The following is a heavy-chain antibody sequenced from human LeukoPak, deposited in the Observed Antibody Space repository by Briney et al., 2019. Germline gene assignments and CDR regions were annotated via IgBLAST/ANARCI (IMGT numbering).Heavy chain of an antibody. CDR2: INHSGST. Sequence: SETLSLTCAVYGGSFSGYYWSWIRQPPGKGLEWIGEINHSGSTNYNPSLKSRVTISVDTSKNQFSLKLSSVTAADTAVYYCARVEDPFEYRTNGVCYTHYFDYWGQGTLVTVSS. J-gene: IGHJ4*02. D-gene: IGHD2-8*01. V-gene: IGHV4-34*01. CDR1: GGSFSGYY. CDR3: ARVEDPFEYRTNGVCYTHYFDY.